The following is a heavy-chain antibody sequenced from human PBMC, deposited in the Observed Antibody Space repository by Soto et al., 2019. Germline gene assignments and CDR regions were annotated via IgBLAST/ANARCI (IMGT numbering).Heavy chain of an antibody. J-gene: IGHJ6*02. CDR3: ARDPDQRTIFGVPIINNYYYGMDV. CDR1: GYTFTGYY. V-gene: IGHV1-2*02. Sequence: QVQLVQSGAEVKKPGASVKVSCKASGYTFTGYYMHWVRQAPGQGLEWMGWINPNSGGTNYAQKFQGRVTMTRDTSISTAYMELSRLRSDDTAVYYCARDPDQRTIFGVPIINNYYYGMDVWGQGTTVTVSS. CDR2: INPNSGGT. D-gene: IGHD3-3*01.